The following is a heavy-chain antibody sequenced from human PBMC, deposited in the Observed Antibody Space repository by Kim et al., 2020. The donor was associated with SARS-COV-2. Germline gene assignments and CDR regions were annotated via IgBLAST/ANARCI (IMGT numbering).Heavy chain of an antibody. CDR3: ARDQWSSGSYFGFYYGMDV. Sequence: SVKVSCKASGGTFSSYAISWVRQAPGQGLEWMGGIIPIFGTANYAQKFQGRVTITADESTSTAYMELSSLRSEDTAVYYCARDQWSSGSYFGFYYGMDVWGQGTTVTVSS. V-gene: IGHV1-69*13. CDR1: GGTFSSYA. CDR2: IIPIFGTA. J-gene: IGHJ6*02. D-gene: IGHD1-26*01.